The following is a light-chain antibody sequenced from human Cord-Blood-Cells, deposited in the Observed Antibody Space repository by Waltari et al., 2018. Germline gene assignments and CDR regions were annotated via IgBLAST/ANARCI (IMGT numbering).Light chain of an antibody. J-gene: IGLJ2*01. CDR2: DVS. Sequence: QSALTQPASVSGSPGQPITISCTGTSSDVGGYNYVSWYQQHPGKAPKLMIYDVSNRPSGVSNRFSGSKSGNTASLTISGLRAEDEADYYCSSYTSSSTLVFGGGTKLTVL. CDR3: SSYTSSSTLV. V-gene: IGLV2-14*01. CDR1: SSDVGGYNY.